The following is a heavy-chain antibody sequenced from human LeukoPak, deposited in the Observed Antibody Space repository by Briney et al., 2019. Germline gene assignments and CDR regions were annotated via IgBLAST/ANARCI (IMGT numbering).Heavy chain of an antibody. Sequence: GGSLRLSCSASGFTFSNNAMHWVRPAAGKGLDYVSAISGNGDNTDYTDSVKGRFTISRDNSKNTLYLQMSSLRAEDTAVYYCVNESLDCWGQGTLVTVSS. J-gene: IGHJ4*02. CDR3: VNESLDC. V-gene: IGHV3-64D*09. CDR1: GFTFSNNA. CDR2: ISGNGDNT.